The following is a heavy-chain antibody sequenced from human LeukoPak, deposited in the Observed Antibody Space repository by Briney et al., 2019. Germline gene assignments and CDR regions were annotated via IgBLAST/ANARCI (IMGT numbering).Heavy chain of an antibody. J-gene: IGHJ4*02. CDR2: INHSGYT. D-gene: IGHD4-17*01. CDR1: GGSIISSSYY. Sequence: PSETLSLTCTVSGGSIISSSYYWGWVRQTPGKGLEWIGEINHSGYTNDSPSLKSRVTLSIGTSRKQFSLNLRSVTVADAGIYYCTRMTTGHDYWGQGTLVTVSS. CDR3: TRMTTGHDY. V-gene: IGHV4-61*05.